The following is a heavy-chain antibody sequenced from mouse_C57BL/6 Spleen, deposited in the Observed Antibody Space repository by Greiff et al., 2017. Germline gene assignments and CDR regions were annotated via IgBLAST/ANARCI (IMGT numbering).Heavy chain of an antibody. D-gene: IGHD3-2*02. V-gene: IGHV2-2*01. CDR3: ARKTAQATYYAMDY. CDR2: IWSGGST. J-gene: IGHJ4*01. Sequence: VQLQQSGPGLVQPSQSLSITCTVSGFSLTSYGVHWVRQSPGKGLEWLGVIWSGGSTDYNAAFISRLSISKDNSKSQVFFKMNSLQADDTAIYYCARKTAQATYYAMDYLGQGTSVTVSS. CDR1: GFSLTSYG.